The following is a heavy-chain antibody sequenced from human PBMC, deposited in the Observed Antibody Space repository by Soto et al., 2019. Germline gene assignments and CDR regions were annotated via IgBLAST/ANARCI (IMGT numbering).Heavy chain of an antibody. CDR2: IKSKTDGGTT. J-gene: IGHJ4*02. D-gene: IGHD3-3*01. CDR3: TSSLRFLEWLLSNGGMPFDY. V-gene: IGHV3-15*01. CDR1: GFTFSNAW. Sequence: EVQLVESGGGLVKPGGSLRLPCAASGFTFSNAWMSWVRQAPGKGLEWVGRIKSKTDGGTTDYAAPVKGRFTISRDDSKNTLYLQMNSLKTEDTAVYYCTSSLRFLEWLLSNGGMPFDYWGQGTLVTVSS.